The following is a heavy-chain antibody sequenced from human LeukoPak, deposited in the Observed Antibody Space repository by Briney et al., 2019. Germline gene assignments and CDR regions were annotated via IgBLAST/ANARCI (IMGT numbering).Heavy chain of an antibody. CDR3: ARDPGRQYSSVADV. V-gene: IGHV3-7*03. D-gene: IGHD6-19*01. CDR1: GFSFSSYW. Sequence: GGSLRLSCAASGFSFSSYWMNWVRRAPGKGLEWLANIKEDGSKQYYVDSVKGRFTISRDNAKNSLYLQMDSLRAEDTAVYYCARDPGRQYSSVADVWGQGTTVTVSS. CDR2: IKEDGSKQ. J-gene: IGHJ6*02.